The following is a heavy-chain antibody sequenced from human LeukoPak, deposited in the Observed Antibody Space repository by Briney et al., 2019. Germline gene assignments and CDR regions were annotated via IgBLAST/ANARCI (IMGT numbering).Heavy chain of an antibody. J-gene: IGHJ4*02. CDR3: ARDRDRRYFDY. CDR1: GFTFSSYA. CDR2: ISYDGSNE. D-gene: IGHD1-14*01. V-gene: IGHV3-30-3*01. Sequence: GRSLRLSCAASGFTFSSYAMHWVRQAPGKGLEWVAVISYDGSNEYYADSVKGRFTISRDNSKNTLYLQMNSLRAEDTAVYYCARDRDRRYFDYWGQGTLVTVSS.